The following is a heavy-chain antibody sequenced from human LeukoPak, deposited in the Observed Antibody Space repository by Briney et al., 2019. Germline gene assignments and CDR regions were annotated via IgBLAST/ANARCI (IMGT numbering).Heavy chain of an antibody. D-gene: IGHD3-10*01. CDR2: ISGSSAYI. V-gene: IGHV3-21*01. CDR3: ARNPEGYYYGSGKPYYYGMDV. J-gene: IGHJ6*02. CDR1: GFTFRTYN. Sequence: GGSLRLSCAASGFTFRTYNMNWVRQAPGKGLEWVSSISGSSAYIYYADSVKGRFTISRDNAKNSLYLQMNSLRAEDTAIYYCARNPEGYYYGSGKPYYYGMDVWGQGTTVSVSS.